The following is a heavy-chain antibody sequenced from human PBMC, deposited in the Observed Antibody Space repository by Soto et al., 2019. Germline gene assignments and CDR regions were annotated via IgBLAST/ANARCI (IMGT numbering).Heavy chain of an antibody. D-gene: IGHD3-10*01. Sequence: PGGSLRLSCAASGFTFSSYGMHWVRQAPGKGLEWVAVISYDGSNKYYADSVKGRFTISRDNSKNTLYLQMNSLRAEDTAVYYCAKSRALLADAFDIWGQGTMVTVPS. CDR3: AKSRALLADAFDI. CDR2: ISYDGSNK. CDR1: GFTFSSYG. J-gene: IGHJ3*02. V-gene: IGHV3-30*18.